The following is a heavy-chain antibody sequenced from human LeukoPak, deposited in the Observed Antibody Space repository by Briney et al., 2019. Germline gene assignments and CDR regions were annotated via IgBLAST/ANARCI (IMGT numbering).Heavy chain of an antibody. V-gene: IGHV4-39*01. CDR1: GGSISSSSYY. D-gene: IGHD2-2*01. Sequence: SETLSLTCTVSGGSISSSSYYWGWLRQPPGKGLVWIGFIYYSGSTYYNPTLKTRLTISVDTSKNQFSLKLSSVTATDTAVYYCARRGYCSSTSCYEYWFDPWGQGTLVTVSS. CDR3: ARRGYCSSTSCYEYWFDP. CDR2: IYYSGST. J-gene: IGHJ5*02.